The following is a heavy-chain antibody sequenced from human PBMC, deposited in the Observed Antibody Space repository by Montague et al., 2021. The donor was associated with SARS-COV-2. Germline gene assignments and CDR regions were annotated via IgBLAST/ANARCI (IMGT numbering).Heavy chain of an antibody. CDR3: ARIVSLVIPGAIPQMYYDSLDV. CDR1: GFSLSTSGMS. J-gene: IGHJ6*02. CDR2: IDWDNDK. Sequence: PALVKPTQALTLTCTFSGFSLSTSGMSVTWIRQPPGKALGWLARIDWDNDKYYSTSLKTRLTISKDTSKNQVVLTVTDVDPFDTATYYCARIVSLVIPGAIPQMYYDSLDVWGQGTTVTVSS. D-gene: IGHD2-2*01. V-gene: IGHV2-70*11.